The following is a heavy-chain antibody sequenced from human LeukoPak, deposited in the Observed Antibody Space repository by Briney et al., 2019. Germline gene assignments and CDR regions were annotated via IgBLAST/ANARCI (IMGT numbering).Heavy chain of an antibody. CDR1: GFTFSSNG. D-gene: IGHD3-22*01. CDR2: IWYDGSNK. V-gene: IGHV3-33*01. CDR3: ARGDYYDSSGYYFPDAFDI. Sequence: GESLRLSCAAAGFTFSSNGMHWVSQAPGKWMEWVAVIWYDGSNKYYVDSVQGRFNISRDNSKNTVYLQVSSLSAEDTAVYYCARGDYYDSSGYYFPDAFDIWGQGTMVTVSS. J-gene: IGHJ3*02.